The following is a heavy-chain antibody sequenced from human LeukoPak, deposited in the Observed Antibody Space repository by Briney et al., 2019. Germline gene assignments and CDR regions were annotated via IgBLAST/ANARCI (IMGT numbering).Heavy chain of an antibody. Sequence: SETLSLTCTVSGGSISSYYWSWIRQPPGKGPEWIGYIYYSGSTNYNPSLKSRVTISVDTSKNQFSLKLSSVTAADTAVYYCARLGGPYYDYVWGSYRYTGFDAFDIWGQGTMVTVSS. CDR1: GGSISSYY. CDR3: ARLGGPYYDYVWGSYRYTGFDAFDI. V-gene: IGHV4-59*08. CDR2: IYYSGST. D-gene: IGHD3-16*02. J-gene: IGHJ3*02.